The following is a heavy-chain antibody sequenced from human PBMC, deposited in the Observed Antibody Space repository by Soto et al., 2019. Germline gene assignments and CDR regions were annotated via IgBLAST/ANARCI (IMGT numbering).Heavy chain of an antibody. CDR3: ARMATFGSLNWFDP. CDR1: GYRLNNND. Sequence: ASLMVSYNASGYRLNNNDVSWVRQATGQGLEWMGWMNPGSGDTGYAQKFQGRVTMTRDISTATAYMELSSLRSDDTAIYYCARMATFGSLNWFDPWGQGTLVTVSS. CDR2: MNPGSGDT. D-gene: IGHD3-16*01. J-gene: IGHJ5*02. V-gene: IGHV1-8*01.